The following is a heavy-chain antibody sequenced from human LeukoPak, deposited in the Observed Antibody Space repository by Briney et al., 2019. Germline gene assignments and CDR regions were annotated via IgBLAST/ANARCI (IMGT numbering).Heavy chain of an antibody. D-gene: IGHD3-3*01. V-gene: IGHV3-21*01. J-gene: IGHJ4*02. Sequence: GGSLRLSCAASGFTFSSYSMNWVRQAPGKGLEWVSSISSSSSYIYYADSVKGRFTISRDNAKNSLYLQMNSLRAEDTAVYYCARMSIFGVGLPTFFDYWGQGTLVTVSS. CDR2: ISSSSSYI. CDR1: GFTFSSYS. CDR3: ARMSIFGVGLPTFFDY.